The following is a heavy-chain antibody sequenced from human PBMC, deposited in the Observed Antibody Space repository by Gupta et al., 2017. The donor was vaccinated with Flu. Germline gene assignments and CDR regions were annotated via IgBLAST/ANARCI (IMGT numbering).Heavy chain of an antibody. V-gene: IGHV4-61*02. D-gene: IGHD6-13*01. CDR3: ERLPPGN. CDR1: GDSISSGNHF. J-gene: IGHJ4*02. Sequence: QVQLQESGPGLVKPSQTLSLTCTVSGDSISSGNHFWDWIRQPAGKGLEWIGRIPTSGGTTYNPSLRSRVNLSKDTSKNQIFLELSSVTAADTAVDYCERLPPGNWGEGTLVTVSS. CDR2: IPTSGGT.